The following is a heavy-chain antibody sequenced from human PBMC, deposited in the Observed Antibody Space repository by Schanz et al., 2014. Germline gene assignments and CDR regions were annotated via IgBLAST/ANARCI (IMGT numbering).Heavy chain of an antibody. Sequence: EGQLAESGGGLVQPGGSLRLSCAVSGFTVSSNHMSWVRQAPGKGLEWVSGFIVDSGNTYYAGSVKGRFSISRDYSKNTLYLQMNSLRAEDTSVYFCAKGMGYCSGGTCYDYYYYGLDVWGQGTTVTVSS. CDR1: GFTVSSNH. V-gene: IGHV3-66*01. D-gene: IGHD2-15*01. CDR3: AKGMGYCSGGTCYDYYYYGLDV. J-gene: IGHJ6*02. CDR2: IVDSGNT.